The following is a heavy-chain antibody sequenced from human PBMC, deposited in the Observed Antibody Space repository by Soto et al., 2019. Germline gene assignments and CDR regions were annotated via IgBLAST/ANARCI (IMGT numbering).Heavy chain of an antibody. J-gene: IGHJ6*02. CDR1: GFTFSSYA. Sequence: GGSLRLSCAASGFTFSSYAMRWVRQAPGKGLEWVSAIWDDGGNKYYADSVKGRFTISRDNSKNTLYLQMNSLRAEDTAVYYCARDGRRRVAGFSEDYYYYGMDVWGQGTTVTVSS. CDR3: ARDGRRRVAGFSEDYYYYGMDV. D-gene: IGHD6-19*01. CDR2: IWDDGGNK. V-gene: IGHV3-33*08.